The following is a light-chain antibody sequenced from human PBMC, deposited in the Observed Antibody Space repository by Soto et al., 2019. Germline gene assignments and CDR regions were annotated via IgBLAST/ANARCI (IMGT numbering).Light chain of an antibody. V-gene: IGLV3-21*02. CDR1: NIGRKS. Sequence: SYELTQPPSVSVAPGQTASITYGGDNIGRKSVHWYQQKPGQAPVLVVYDDRKRPSGSPERFSGSNSGNTATLTLSRVEAGDEADYYCQVWDTGSDHVVFGGGTKVTVL. J-gene: IGLJ2*01. CDR2: DDR. CDR3: QVWDTGSDHVV.